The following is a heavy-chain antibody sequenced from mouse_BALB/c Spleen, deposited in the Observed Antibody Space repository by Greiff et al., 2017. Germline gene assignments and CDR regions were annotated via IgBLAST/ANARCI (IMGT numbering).Heavy chain of an antibody. Sequence: LVRPGASVKISCKASGYSFTGYYMHWVKQSHGKSLEWIGYISCYNGATSYNQKFKGKATFTVDTSSSTAYMQFNSLTSEDSAVYYCARRVYDYYAMDYWGQGTSVTVSS. CDR2: ISCYNGAT. V-gene: IGHV1S34*01. CDR3: ARRVYDYYAMDY. J-gene: IGHJ4*01. CDR1: GYSFTGYY. D-gene: IGHD2-3*01.